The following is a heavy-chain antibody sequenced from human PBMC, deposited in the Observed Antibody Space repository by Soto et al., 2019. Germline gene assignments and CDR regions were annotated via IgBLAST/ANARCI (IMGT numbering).Heavy chain of an antibody. CDR2: ISGSGGST. CDR1: GFTFSSYA. D-gene: IGHD3-10*01. J-gene: IGHJ4*02. CDR3: AKDVAMVRGAAGY. V-gene: IGHV3-23*01. Sequence: GGSLRLSCAASGFTFSSYAMSRVRQAPGKGLEWVSAISGSGGSTYYADSVKGRFTISRDNSKNTLYLQMNSLRAEDTAVYYCAKDVAMVRGAAGYWGQGTLVTVSS.